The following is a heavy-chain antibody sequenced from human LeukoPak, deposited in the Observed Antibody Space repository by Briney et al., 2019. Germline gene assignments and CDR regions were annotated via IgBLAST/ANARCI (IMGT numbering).Heavy chain of an antibody. Sequence: ASPRDSSEPPGYTFTSNYMCSVRASPEQRVWSRGIIDPSGGSTSYAQKFQGRVTMNRDTSTSTVYMELSSLRSEDRAVYYCARGSDIYDPLFGYWGQGTLVTVSS. CDR3: ARGSDIYDPLFGY. V-gene: IGHV1-46*01. CDR1: GYTFTSNY. J-gene: IGHJ4*02. CDR2: IDPSGGST. D-gene: IGHD3-16*01.